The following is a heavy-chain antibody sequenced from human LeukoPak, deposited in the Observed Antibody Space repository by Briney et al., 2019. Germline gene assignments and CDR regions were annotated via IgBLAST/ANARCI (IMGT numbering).Heavy chain of an antibody. V-gene: IGHV4-30-4*08. Sequence: PSQTLSLTCTVSGGSISSGDYYWSWIRQPPGKGLEWIGYIYYSGSTYYNPSLKSRVTISVDTSKKQFSLKLSSVTAADTAVYYCAREGYYGGNYGYWGQGTLVTVSS. CDR3: AREGYYGGNYGY. D-gene: IGHD4-23*01. J-gene: IGHJ4*02. CDR1: GGSISSGDYY. CDR2: IYYSGST.